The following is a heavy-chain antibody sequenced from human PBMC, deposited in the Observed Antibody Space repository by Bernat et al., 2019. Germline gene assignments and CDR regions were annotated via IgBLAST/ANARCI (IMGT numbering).Heavy chain of an antibody. J-gene: IGHJ4*02. V-gene: IGHV3-30-3*01. D-gene: IGHD2-15*01. CDR3: ARERPRGGGIDY. Sequence: QVQLVESGGGVVQPARSLRLSCAASGFTFTTYAIQWVRQAPGMGLEWVAAISSDGDYKYYADSVKGRFTIYRDNSKNMLYLQVNSLRAEDTAIYYCARERPRGGGIDYWGQGTLVTVSP. CDR1: GFTFTTYA. CDR2: ISSDGDYK.